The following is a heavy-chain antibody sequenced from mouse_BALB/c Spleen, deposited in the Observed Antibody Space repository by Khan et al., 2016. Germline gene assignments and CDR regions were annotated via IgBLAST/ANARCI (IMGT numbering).Heavy chain of an antibody. V-gene: IGHV3-2*02. CDR1: GYSITSDYA. CDR2: ISYSGST. J-gene: IGHJ4*01. CDR3: ARSDYGDKDAVDD. D-gene: IGHD1-1*01. Sequence: EVQLQESGPGLVKPSQSLSLTCTVTGYSITSDYAWNWIRQFPGNRLEWMGYISYSGSTSYNPSLKSRISITRDTSKNQFFLQLNSVTSEDTATYYCARSDYGDKDAVDDWGQVTSVTVSS.